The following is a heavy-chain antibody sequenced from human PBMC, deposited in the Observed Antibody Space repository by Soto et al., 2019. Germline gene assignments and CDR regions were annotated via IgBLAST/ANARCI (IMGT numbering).Heavy chain of an antibody. J-gene: IGHJ6*03. CDR3: AKGEYSSSWPYYYYYYMDV. Sequence: PSETLSLTCTVSGGSISSYYWSWIRQPPGKGLEWIGYIYYSGSTNYNPSLKSRVTISVDTSKNQFSLKLSSVTAADTAVYYCAKGEYSSSWPYYYYYYMDVWGKGTTVTVSS. CDR2: IYYSGST. CDR1: GGSISSYY. V-gene: IGHV4-59*01. D-gene: IGHD6-13*01.